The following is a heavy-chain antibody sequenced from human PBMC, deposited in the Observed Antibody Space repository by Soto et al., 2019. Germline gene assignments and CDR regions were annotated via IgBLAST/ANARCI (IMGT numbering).Heavy chain of an antibody. V-gene: IGHV3-23*01. CDR2: ISGSGGST. D-gene: IGHD2-2*01. Sequence: GGSLRLSCAASGFTFSSYAMSWVRQAPGKGLEWVSAISGSGGSTYYADSVKGRFTISRDNSKNTLYLQMNSLRAEDTAVYYCAKGEVVPAAIDLGTTAIGDAFDIWGQGTMVTVSS. CDR3: AKGEVVPAAIDLGTTAIGDAFDI. CDR1: GFTFSSYA. J-gene: IGHJ3*02.